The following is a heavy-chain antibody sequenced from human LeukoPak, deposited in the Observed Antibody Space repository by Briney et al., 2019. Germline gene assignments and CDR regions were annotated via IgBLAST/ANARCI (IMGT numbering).Heavy chain of an antibody. CDR3: ARVAYSSSWSPTYYFDY. J-gene: IGHJ4*02. CDR1: GGSISSYY. V-gene: IGHV4-59*01. D-gene: IGHD6-13*01. Sequence: SETLSLTCTVSGGSISSYYWSWIRQPPGKGLEWIGYIYYSGSTNYNPSLKSRVTISVDTPKNQFSLKLSSVTAADTAVYYCARVAYSSSWSPTYYFDYWGQGTLVTVSS. CDR2: IYYSGST.